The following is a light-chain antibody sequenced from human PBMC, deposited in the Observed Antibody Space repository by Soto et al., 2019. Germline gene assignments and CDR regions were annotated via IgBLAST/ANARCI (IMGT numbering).Light chain of an antibody. CDR3: QQYGSSGT. Sequence: EIVLTQSPATLSLSPGERATLSCRASQSLGTDYLAWYQQKPGQAPRLLIYDVSNRATGIPARFSGSGSGTDFTLTISRLEPEDFAVYYCQQYGSSGTFGQGTKVDIK. CDR2: DVS. V-gene: IGKV3-20*01. J-gene: IGKJ1*01. CDR1: QSLGTDY.